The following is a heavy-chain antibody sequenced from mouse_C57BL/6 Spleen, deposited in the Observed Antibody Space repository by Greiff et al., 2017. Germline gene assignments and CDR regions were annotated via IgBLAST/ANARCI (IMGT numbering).Heavy chain of an antibody. D-gene: IGHD1-1*01. J-gene: IGHJ4*01. CDR3: ANYYGSSYAMDY. V-gene: IGHV5-4*03. CDR2: ISDGGSYT. CDR1: GFTFSSYA. Sequence: DVKLVESGGGLVKPGGSLKLSCAASGFTFSSYAMSWVRQTPEKRLEWVATISDGGSYTYYPDNVKGRFTISRDNAKNTLYLQMSHLESEDTAMYYCANYYGSSYAMDYWGQGSSVTVS.